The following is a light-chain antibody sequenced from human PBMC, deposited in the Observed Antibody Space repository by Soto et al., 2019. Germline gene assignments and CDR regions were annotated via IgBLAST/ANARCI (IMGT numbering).Light chain of an antibody. CDR2: EVS. CDR1: SSDVASYNR. J-gene: IGLJ1*01. V-gene: IGLV2-18*02. Sequence: QSVLTQPPSVSGSPGQSVTISCTGTSSDVASYNRVSWYQQPPGTAPKLMIYEVSNRPPGVPDRFSGSKSGNTASLTISGLQAEDEADYYCSSYTSSSTYVFGTGTKLTVL. CDR3: SSYTSSSTYV.